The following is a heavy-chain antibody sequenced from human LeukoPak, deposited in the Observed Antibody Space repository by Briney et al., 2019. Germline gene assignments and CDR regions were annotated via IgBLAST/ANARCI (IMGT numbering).Heavy chain of an antibody. Sequence: GGSLRLSCAASGFTFSSYNMNWVRQAPGKGLEWVSSIGSSSSYRYYADSVRGRFTISRDNAKNSLYLQMNSLRAEDAAVYYCARTYYYDSSGYREDWFDPWGQGTLVTVSS. J-gene: IGHJ5*02. CDR1: GFTFSSYN. CDR3: ARTYYYDSSGYREDWFDP. CDR2: IGSSSSYR. V-gene: IGHV3-21*01. D-gene: IGHD3-22*01.